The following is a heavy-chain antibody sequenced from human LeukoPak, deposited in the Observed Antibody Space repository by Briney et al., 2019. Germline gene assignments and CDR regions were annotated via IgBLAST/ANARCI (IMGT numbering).Heavy chain of an antibody. CDR3: AKDSNGRYYDSTEPLDY. Sequence: GGSLRLSCAASGFTFSSYAMSWVRQAPGKGLEWVSAISGSGGSTYYADSVKGRFTISRDNSKNTLYLQMNSLRAEDTAVYYCAKDSNGRYYDSTEPLDYWGQGTLVTVSS. J-gene: IGHJ4*02. CDR1: GFTFSSYA. D-gene: IGHD3-22*01. V-gene: IGHV3-23*01. CDR2: ISGSGGST.